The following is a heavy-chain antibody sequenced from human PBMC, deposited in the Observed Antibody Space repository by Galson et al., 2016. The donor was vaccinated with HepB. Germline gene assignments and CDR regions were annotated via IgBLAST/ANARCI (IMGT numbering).Heavy chain of an antibody. CDR2: FNHSGDT. Sequence: SETLSLTCGVYGGSFAGYYWAWIRQSPAKGLEWIGEFNHSGDTKYNPSLKSRVTISVDTSKKQFSLKLTSVTAADTAVYFCARLQQLGRIDPWGQGTLVSVSS. D-gene: IGHD6-13*01. V-gene: IGHV4-34*01. CDR3: ARLQQLGRIDP. CDR1: GGSFAGYY. J-gene: IGHJ5*02.